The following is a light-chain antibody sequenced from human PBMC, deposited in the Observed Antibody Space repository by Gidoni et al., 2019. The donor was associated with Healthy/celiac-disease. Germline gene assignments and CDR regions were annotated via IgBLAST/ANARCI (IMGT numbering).Light chain of an antibody. V-gene: IGKV1-9*01. J-gene: IGKJ3*01. Sequence: DIQLTQSPSFLSASVGDRVTITCRASQGISSYLAWYQQKPGKAPKLLIYAASTLQSGVPSRFSGSGSGTEFTLTISSLQPEDFATYYCQQLNSYRFTFXPXTKVDIK. CDR1: QGISSY. CDR3: QQLNSYRFT. CDR2: AAS.